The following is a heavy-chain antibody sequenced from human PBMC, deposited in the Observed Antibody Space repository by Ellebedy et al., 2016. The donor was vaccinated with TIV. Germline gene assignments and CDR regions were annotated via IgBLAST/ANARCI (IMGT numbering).Heavy chain of an antibody. D-gene: IGHD3-10*01. CDR3: VRDDDTSGNYFDY. J-gene: IGHJ4*02. CDR1: GFTFSSYW. V-gene: IGHV3-7*01. CDR2: IKPDGSEK. Sequence: GESLKISCVASGFTFSSYWMTWVRQAPGKGLEWVAHIKPDGSEKYYVGSVKGRFTISRDNSENTLSLQMNSLRAEDTAVYYCVRDDDTSGNYFDYWGQGTLVTVSS.